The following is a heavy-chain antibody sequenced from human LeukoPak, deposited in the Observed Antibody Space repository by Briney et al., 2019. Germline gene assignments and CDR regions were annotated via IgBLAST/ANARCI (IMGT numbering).Heavy chain of an antibody. CDR2: ISSNGGST. V-gene: IGHV3-64*01. CDR3: AGSPVIVLVPAAV. Sequence: GGSLRLSCAASGFTFSSYAMHWVRQAPGKGLEYVSAISSNGGSTYYANSVKGRFTISRDNSKNTLYLQMGSLRAEDMAVYYCAGSPVIVLVPAAVWGQGPLVTV. CDR1: GFTFSSYA. D-gene: IGHD2-2*01. J-gene: IGHJ4*02.